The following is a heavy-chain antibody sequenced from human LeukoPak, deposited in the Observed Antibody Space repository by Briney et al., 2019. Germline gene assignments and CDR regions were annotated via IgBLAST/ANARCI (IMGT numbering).Heavy chain of an antibody. CDR3: ARGEYYYDSRFDY. CDR2: INPNSGGT. Sequence: ASVKVSCKASGYTFTGYYMHWVRQAPGQGLEWMGRINPNSGGTNYAQKFQGRVTMTRDTSISTAYMELSRLRSDDAAVYYCARGEYYYDSRFDYWGQRTLVTVSS. J-gene: IGHJ4*02. V-gene: IGHV1-2*06. CDR1: GYTFTGYY. D-gene: IGHD3-22*01.